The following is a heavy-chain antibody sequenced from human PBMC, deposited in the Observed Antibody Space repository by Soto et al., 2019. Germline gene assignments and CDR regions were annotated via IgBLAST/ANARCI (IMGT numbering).Heavy chain of an antibody. CDR3: GRPMVRGSYDAFHI. Sequence: QLQLQESGPGLVKPSETLSLTCTVSGGSISSSSYYWGWIRQPPGKGPEWIGSIYYSGTTYYNPSLKSRVTIPVDTSKNQFSLKLSSVTAADTAVYYCGRPMVRGSYDAFHIWGPGTMVTVSS. CDR2: IYYSGTT. J-gene: IGHJ3*02. D-gene: IGHD3-10*01. CDR1: GGSISSSSYY. V-gene: IGHV4-39*01.